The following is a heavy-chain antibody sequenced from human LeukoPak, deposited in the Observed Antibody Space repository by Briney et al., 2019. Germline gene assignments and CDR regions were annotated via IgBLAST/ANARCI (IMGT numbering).Heavy chain of an antibody. D-gene: IGHD4-11*01. V-gene: IGHV4-59*12. CDR2: MYYSGTT. J-gene: IGHJ3*02. CDR3: ARSNPDAFDI. CDR1: GNSINIYS. Sequence: SETLSLTCTVSGNSINIYSWNWIRQSPEKGLEWIAYMYYSGTTNYNPSLENRAAISLDLSRHQFSLRLSSVTAADTAVYYCARSNPDAFDIWGQGTMVTVSS.